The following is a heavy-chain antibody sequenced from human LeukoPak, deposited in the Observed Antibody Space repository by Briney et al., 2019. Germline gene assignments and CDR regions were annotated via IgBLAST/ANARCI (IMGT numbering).Heavy chain of an antibody. J-gene: IGHJ4*02. CDR3: ARLKYYYDSSGSYYFDY. D-gene: IGHD3-22*01. Sequence: SETLSLTCTVSGGPISSGSYYWSWIRQPAGKGLEWIGRIYTSGSTNYNPSLKSRVTISVDASKNQFSLKLSSVTAADTAVYYCARLKYYYDSSGSYYFDYWGQGTLVTVSS. CDR1: GGPISSGSYY. V-gene: IGHV4-61*02. CDR2: IYTSGST.